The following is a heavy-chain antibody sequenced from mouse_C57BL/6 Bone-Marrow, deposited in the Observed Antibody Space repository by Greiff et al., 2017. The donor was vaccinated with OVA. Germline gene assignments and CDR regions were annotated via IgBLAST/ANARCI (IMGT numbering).Heavy chain of an antibody. CDR2: INPSNGGT. V-gene: IGHV1-53*01. CDR3: ARAPCDGAGFAY. CDR1: GYTFTSYW. Sequence: QVQLKQPGTELVKPGASVKLSCKASGYTFTSYWMHWVKQRPGQGLEWIGNINPSNGGTNYNEKFKSKATLTVDKSSSTAYMQLSSLTSEDSAVYDGARAPCDGAGFAYGGQGKLVTVTA. J-gene: IGHJ3*01.